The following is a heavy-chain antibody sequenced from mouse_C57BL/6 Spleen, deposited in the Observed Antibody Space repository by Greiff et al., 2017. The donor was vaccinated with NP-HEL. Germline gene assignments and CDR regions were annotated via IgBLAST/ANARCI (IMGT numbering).Heavy chain of an antibody. J-gene: IGHJ1*03. CDR1: GYTFTSYW. CDR3: ARSYYYCGGSSYDWYFDV. D-gene: IGHD1-1*01. CDR2: IHPNSGST. V-gene: IGHV1-64*01. Sequence: QVQLQQPGAELVKPGASVKLSCKASGYTFTSYWMHWVKQRPGQGLEWIGMIHPNSGSTNYNEKFKSKATLTVDKSSSTAYMQLSSLTSEDSAVYYYARSYYYCGGSSYDWYFDVWGTGTTVTVSS.